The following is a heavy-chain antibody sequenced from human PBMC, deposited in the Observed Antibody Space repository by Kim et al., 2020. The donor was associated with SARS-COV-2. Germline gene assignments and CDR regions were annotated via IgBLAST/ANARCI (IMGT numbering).Heavy chain of an antibody. V-gene: IGHV1-3*01. J-gene: IGHJ4*02. CDR1: GYVFTTYT. CDR3: ARGPVLDFWGNYYPGSFDS. D-gene: IGHD3-3*01. Sequence: ASVKVSCKASGYVFTTYTIHWVHQAPGQRLEWMGWINADKGNTKYSQKFQGRVTITRDTSASTAYMELSGLRSEDTTVYYCARGPVLDFWGNYYPGSFDSWGQGTLVSVSS. CDR2: INADKGNT.